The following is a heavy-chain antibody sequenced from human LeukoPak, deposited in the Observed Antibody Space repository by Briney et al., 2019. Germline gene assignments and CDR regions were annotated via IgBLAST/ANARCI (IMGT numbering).Heavy chain of an antibody. CDR2: IKQDGSEK. Sequence: GGSLRLSCAASGFTFSSYAMSWVRQAPGKGLEWVANIKQDGSEKYYVDSVKGRFTISRDNAKNSMYLQMNSLRAEDTAVYYCARDRDVVVASAHYDVFDIWGQGTMVTVSS. J-gene: IGHJ3*02. CDR3: ARDRDVVVASAHYDVFDI. D-gene: IGHD2-15*01. V-gene: IGHV3-7*01. CDR1: GFTFSSYA.